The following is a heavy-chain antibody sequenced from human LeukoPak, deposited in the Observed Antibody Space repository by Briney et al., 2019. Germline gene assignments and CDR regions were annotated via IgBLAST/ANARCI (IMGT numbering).Heavy chain of an antibody. CDR3: ARVWHSSGYYYGRSDAFDI. CDR1: GYTFTSYD. V-gene: IGHV1-8*02. CDR2: MNPNSGNT. Sequence: ASVKVSCKASGYTFTSYDINWVRQATGQGLEWMGWMNPNSGNTDYAQKLQGRVTMTTDTSTSTAYMELRSLRSDDTAVYYCARVWHSSGYYYGRSDAFDIWGQGTMVTVSS. D-gene: IGHD3-22*01. J-gene: IGHJ3*02.